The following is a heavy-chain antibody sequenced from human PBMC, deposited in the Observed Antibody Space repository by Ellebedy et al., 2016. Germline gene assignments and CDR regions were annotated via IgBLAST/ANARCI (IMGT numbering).Heavy chain of an antibody. CDR2: ISGGGDAT. V-gene: IGHV3-21*01. CDR1: GLSFGNFF. CDR3: ARGVGGTSLNWFDP. Sequence: GESLKISXVASGLSFGNFFMTWVRQAPGGGLEWVSTISGGGDATVYADSVKGRFTISRDNAKNSLFLQMNSLRAEDTAVYYCARGVGGTSLNWFDPWGQGTLVTVSS. D-gene: IGHD3-16*01. J-gene: IGHJ5*02.